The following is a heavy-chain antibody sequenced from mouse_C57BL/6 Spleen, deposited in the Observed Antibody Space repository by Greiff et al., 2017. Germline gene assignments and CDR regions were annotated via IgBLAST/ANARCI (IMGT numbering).Heavy chain of an antibody. V-gene: IGHV14-1*01. J-gene: IGHJ2*01. D-gene: IGHD3-2*02. CDR2: IDPEDGDT. CDR3: TTGGSSGLFDY. CDR1: GFNIKDYY. Sequence: VQLKESGAELVRPGASVKLSCTTSGFNIKDYYMHWVKQRPEQGLEWIGRIDPEDGDTEYAPKFPGKATMTADTSSNTAYLQLSSLTSEDTAVYYCTTGGSSGLFDYWGQGTTLTVSS.